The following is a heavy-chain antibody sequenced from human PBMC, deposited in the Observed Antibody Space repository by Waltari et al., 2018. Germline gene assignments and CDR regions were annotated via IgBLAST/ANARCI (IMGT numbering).Heavy chain of an antibody. CDR2: ISSSGNTI. J-gene: IGHJ6*02. V-gene: IGHV3-48*03. CDR3: ARRPYYYHGMDV. Sequence: EVLLVESGGGLVQPGGSLRLSCTASGFTFSGYEMNWVRQAPGKGLGWVSDISSSGNTIYYADSVKARFTTSRDNAKNSLYLQMNSLRVDDTAVYYCARRPYYYHGMDVWGQGTTVTVSS. CDR1: GFTFSGYE.